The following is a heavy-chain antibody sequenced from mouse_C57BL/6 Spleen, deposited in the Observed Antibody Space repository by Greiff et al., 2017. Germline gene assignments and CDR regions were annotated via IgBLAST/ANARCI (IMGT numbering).Heavy chain of an antibody. CDR2: ILPGSGST. CDR3: ARPYYSNYAWFAY. Sequence: VQLQQSGAELMKPGASVKLSCKATGYSFTGYWIAWVQQRPGHGLEWIGEILPGSGSTNYNEKFKGKATFTADTSSNTAYMQLSSLTAEDSAIYYCARPYYSNYAWFAYWGQGTLVTVSA. CDR1: GYSFTGYW. D-gene: IGHD2-5*01. J-gene: IGHJ3*01. V-gene: IGHV1-9*01.